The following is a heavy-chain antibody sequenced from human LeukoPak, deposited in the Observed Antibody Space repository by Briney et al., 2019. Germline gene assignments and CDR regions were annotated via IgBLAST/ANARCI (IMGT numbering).Heavy chain of an antibody. Sequence: PGGSLRLSCAASEFLVSNYYMSWVRQAPGKGLEWVSLIRDTGETFYIDSVKGRFTISRDNSKNTLYLQMNSLRAEDTALYYCAKVLRPIDYAQLESLDAFGIWGQGTMVTVSS. CDR1: EFLVSNYY. CDR2: IRDTGET. J-gene: IGHJ3*02. V-gene: IGHV3-53*01. CDR3: AKVLRPIDYAQLESLDAFGI. D-gene: IGHD1-1*01.